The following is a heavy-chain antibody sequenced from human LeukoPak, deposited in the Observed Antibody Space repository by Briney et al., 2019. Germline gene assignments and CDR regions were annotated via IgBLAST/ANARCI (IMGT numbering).Heavy chain of an antibody. J-gene: IGHJ3*02. CDR3: ARDSGYDDAAFDI. V-gene: IGHV3-66*01. D-gene: IGHD5-12*01. CDR2: IYSGGST. Sequence: SGGSLRLSCAASGFTVSSNYMSWVRQAPGKGLEWVSVIYSGGSTYYADSVKGRFTISRDNSKNTLYLQMNSLRAEDTAVYYCARDSGYDDAAFDIWGQGTMVTVSS. CDR1: GFTVSSNY.